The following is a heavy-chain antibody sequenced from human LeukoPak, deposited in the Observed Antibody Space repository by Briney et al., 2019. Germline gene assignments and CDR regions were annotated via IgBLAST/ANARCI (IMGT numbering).Heavy chain of an antibody. CDR1: GYTFTNYY. D-gene: IGHD1-26*01. CDR2: INPKSGGT. J-gene: IGHJ4*02. CDR3: VPSANYYYFDY. Sequence: ASVKVSCKASGYTFTNYYMHWVRQAPGRGFEWMGWINPKSGGTSYPQKFQGRLTMTRDTSISTAYMELSRLRSDDTAVYYCVPSANYYYFDYWGQGTLVTVSS. V-gene: IGHV1-2*02.